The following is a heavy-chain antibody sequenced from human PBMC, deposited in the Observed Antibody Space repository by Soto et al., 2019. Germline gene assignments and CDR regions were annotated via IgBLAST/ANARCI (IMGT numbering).Heavy chain of an antibody. D-gene: IGHD1-1*01. CDR1: GGYIARSSHY. CDR2: IYYGGNT. V-gene: IGHV4-39*01. CDR3: ARYGREHYYGMDV. Sequence: SATLSLTCTVSGGYIARSSHYWVWVRQPPGKGLEWIGSIYYGGNTYYIPHIKSQLTIYVDPCKNQLSLKLSSVTAAETAVYYCARYGREHYYGMDVWGQGTTVTVSS. J-gene: IGHJ6*02.